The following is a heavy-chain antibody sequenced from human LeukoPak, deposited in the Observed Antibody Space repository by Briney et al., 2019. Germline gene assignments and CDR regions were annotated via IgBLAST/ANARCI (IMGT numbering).Heavy chain of an antibody. CDR3: AKDRNYYDSSGTKNDY. V-gene: IGHV3-11*01. CDR2: ISSSGSTI. D-gene: IGHD3-22*01. Sequence: GGSLRLSCAASGFTFSDYYMSWIRQAPGKGLEWVSYISSSGSTIYYADSVKGRFTISRDNAKNSLYLQMNSLRAEDTAVYYCAKDRNYYDSSGTKNDYWGQGTLVTVSS. CDR1: GFTFSDYY. J-gene: IGHJ4*02.